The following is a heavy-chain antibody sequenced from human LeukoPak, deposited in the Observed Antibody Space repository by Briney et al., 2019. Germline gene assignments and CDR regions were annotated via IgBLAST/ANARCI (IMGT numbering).Heavy chain of an antibody. Sequence: SVKVSCKASGYTFTSYGISWVRQAPGQGLEWMGWISAYNGNTNCAQKLQGRVTMTTDTSTSTAYMELRSLRSDDTAVYYCARDELTYYDILTGYYRESMRFDPWGQGTLVTVSS. CDR3: ARDELTYYDILTGYYRESMRFDP. D-gene: IGHD3-9*01. J-gene: IGHJ5*02. CDR2: ISAYNGNT. V-gene: IGHV1-18*04. CDR1: GYTFTSYG.